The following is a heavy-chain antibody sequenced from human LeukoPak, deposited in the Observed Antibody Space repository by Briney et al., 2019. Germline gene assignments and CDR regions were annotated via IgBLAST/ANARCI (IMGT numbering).Heavy chain of an antibody. CDR3: ASEGAAVAGDAFDI. Sequence: GRSLRLSCAASGFTFSNYAMHWVRQAPGKGPEWVTFISYHGNNKYYTDSVKGRFTISRDNSKNMLYLQMDSLRAEDTAVYYCASEGAAVAGDAFDIWGQGTMVTVSS. D-gene: IGHD6-19*01. V-gene: IGHV3-30*04. J-gene: IGHJ3*02. CDR1: GFTFSNYA. CDR2: ISYHGNNK.